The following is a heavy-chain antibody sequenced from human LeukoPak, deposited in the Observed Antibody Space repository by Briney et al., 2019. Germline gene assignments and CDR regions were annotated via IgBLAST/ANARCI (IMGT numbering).Heavy chain of an antibody. CDR3: ARDAHYGSGYAFDI. J-gene: IGHJ3*02. Sequence: SETLSLTCTVSGGSISSYYWSWIRQHPGKGLEWIGYIYYSGSTYYNPSLKSRVTISVDTSKNQFSLKLSSVTAADTAVYYCARDAHYGSGYAFDIWGQGTMVTVSS. CDR2: IYYSGST. CDR1: GGSISSYY. V-gene: IGHV4-59*06. D-gene: IGHD3-10*01.